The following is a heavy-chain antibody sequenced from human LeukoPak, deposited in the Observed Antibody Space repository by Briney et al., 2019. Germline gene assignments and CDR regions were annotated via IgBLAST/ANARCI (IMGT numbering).Heavy chain of an antibody. V-gene: IGHV4-30-2*01. D-gene: IGHD3-9*01. Sequence: SETLSLTCAVSGGSISSGGYSWSWIRQPPGKGLEWIGYIYHSGSTYYNPSLKSRVTISVGRSKNQFSLKLSSVTAADTAVYYCARGDDILTGRLDYWGQGTLVTVSS. J-gene: IGHJ4*02. CDR1: GGSISSGGYS. CDR3: ARGDDILTGRLDY. CDR2: IYHSGST.